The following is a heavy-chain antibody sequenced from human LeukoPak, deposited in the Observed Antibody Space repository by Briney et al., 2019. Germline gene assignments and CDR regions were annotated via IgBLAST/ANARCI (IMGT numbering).Heavy chain of an antibody. D-gene: IGHD5-24*01. Sequence: ASVKVSCKASGYTFTSYGISWVRQAPGQGLEWMGWINPNSGGTNYAQKFQGRVTMTRDTSISTAYMELSRLRSDDTAVYYCARVVATNNLRLDYWGQGTLVTVSS. CDR3: ARVVATNNLRLDY. J-gene: IGHJ4*02. CDR2: INPNSGGT. V-gene: IGHV1-2*02. CDR1: GYTFTSYG.